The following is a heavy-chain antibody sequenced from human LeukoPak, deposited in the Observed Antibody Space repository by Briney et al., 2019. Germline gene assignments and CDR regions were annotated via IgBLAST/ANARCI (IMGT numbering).Heavy chain of an antibody. CDR2: IYYSGST. CDR1: GGSISSGDYY. J-gene: IGHJ4*02. D-gene: IGHD3-10*01. V-gene: IGHV4-30-4*02. CDR3: ARVAFGEDPYFDY. Sequence: SETLSLTCTVSGGSISSGDYYWSWIRQPPGKGLEWIGYIYYSGSTYYNPSLKSRVTISVDTSKNQFSLKLSSVTAADTAVYYCARVAFGEDPYFDYWGQGTLVTVSS.